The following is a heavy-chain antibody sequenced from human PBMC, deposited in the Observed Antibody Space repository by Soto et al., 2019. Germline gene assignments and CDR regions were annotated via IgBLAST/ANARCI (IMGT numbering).Heavy chain of an antibody. V-gene: IGHV3-23*01. D-gene: IGHD2-15*01. CDR3: AKSLRDGGGPCESMSYYGMDV. CDR2: ISGSGGST. Sequence: EVQLLESGGGLVQPGGSLRLSCAASGFTFSSYAMSWVRQAPGKGLEWVSAISGSGGSTYYADSVKGRFTSSRDNSKNALYLQMNSLRAEDTAVYYCAKSLRDGGGPCESMSYYGMDVWGQGTTVTVSS. J-gene: IGHJ6*02. CDR1: GFTFSSYA.